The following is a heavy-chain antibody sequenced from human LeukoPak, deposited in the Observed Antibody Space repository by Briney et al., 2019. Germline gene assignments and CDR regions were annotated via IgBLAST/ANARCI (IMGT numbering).Heavy chain of an antibody. Sequence: PGGSLRLSCAASGFTFSSYGMRWVRQAPGKGLEWVAVISYDGSNKYYADSVKGRFTISRDNSKNTLYLQMNSLRAEDTAVYYCAKEEKLWGKYYFDYWGQGTLVTVSS. CDR2: ISYDGSNK. J-gene: IGHJ4*02. D-gene: IGHD5-18*01. CDR1: GFTFSSYG. V-gene: IGHV3-30*18. CDR3: AKEEKLWGKYYFDY.